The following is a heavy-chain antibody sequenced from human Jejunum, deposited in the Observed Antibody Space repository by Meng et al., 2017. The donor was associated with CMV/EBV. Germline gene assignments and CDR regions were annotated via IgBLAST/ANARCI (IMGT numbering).Heavy chain of an antibody. CDR3: ARGGNFDP. J-gene: IGHJ5*02. V-gene: IGHV7-4-1*02. Sequence: VQLVQSGSESQTTGARVKVSCKPSGYTFSTYTINWVRQAHGRGLEWMGWISANTGTPTYTQGFTGRFVFSLDTSVSTAYLQISSLKAEDTAVYYCARGGNFDPWGQGTLVTVSS. CDR1: GYTFSTYT. D-gene: IGHD2/OR15-2a*01. CDR2: ISANTGTP.